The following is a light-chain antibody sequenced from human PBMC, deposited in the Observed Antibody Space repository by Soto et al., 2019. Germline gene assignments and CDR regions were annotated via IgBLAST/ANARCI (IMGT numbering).Light chain of an antibody. CDR1: SSDVGGYNY. V-gene: IGLV2-14*01. J-gene: IGLJ3*02. Sequence: QSALTQPASVSGSPGQSITISCTGTSSDVGGYNYVSWYQQHPGKAPKLMIYEVSNRPSGVSNRFSGSKSGNTASLTISGRQAEDEADDYCSSYTSSSSWVFGGGTQLTVL. CDR2: EVS. CDR3: SSYTSSSSWV.